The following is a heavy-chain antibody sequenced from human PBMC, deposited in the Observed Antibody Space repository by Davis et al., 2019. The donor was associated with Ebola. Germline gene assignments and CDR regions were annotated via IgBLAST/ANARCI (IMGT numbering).Heavy chain of an antibody. CDR2: ISGSSSYI. CDR1: GFTFSSYS. V-gene: IGHV3-21*01. J-gene: IGHJ6*02. CDR3: ARDTYYDFWSGYSYDYYYGMDV. Sequence: GESLKISCAASGFTFSSYSMNWVRQAPGKGLEWVSSISGSSSYIYYADSVKGRFTISRDNAKNSLYLQMNSLRAEDTAVYYCARDTYYDFWSGYSYDYYYGMDVWGQGTTVTVSS. D-gene: IGHD3-3*01.